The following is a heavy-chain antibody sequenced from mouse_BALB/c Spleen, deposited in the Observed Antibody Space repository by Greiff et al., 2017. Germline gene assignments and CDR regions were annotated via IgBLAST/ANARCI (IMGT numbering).Heavy chain of an antibody. J-gene: IGHJ3*01. D-gene: IGHD1-1*02. CDR1: GYTFTSYW. V-gene: IGHV1-69*02. Sequence: QVQLQQPGAELVKPGAPVKLSCKASGYTFTSYWMNWVKQRPGRGLEWIGRIDPSDSETHYNQKFKDKATLTVDKSSSTAYIQLSSLTSEDSAVYYCASMGIRDGAYWGQGTLVTVSA. CDR2: IDPSDSET. CDR3: ASMGIRDGAY.